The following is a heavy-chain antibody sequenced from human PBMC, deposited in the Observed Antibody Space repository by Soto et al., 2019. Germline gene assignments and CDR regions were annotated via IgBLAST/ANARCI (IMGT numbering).Heavy chain of an antibody. CDR3: AKDRYLDHDSRGYLFDN. CDR2: ISYDGSNK. J-gene: IGHJ4*02. CDR1: GFTFSSYP. D-gene: IGHD3-22*01. Sequence: GGSLRLSCAASGFTFSSYPMHWVRQAPGKGLEWVAVISYDGSNKYYADSVKGRFSISRDNSKNTLYLQMNSLRAEDTAVYYCAKDRYLDHDSRGYLFDNWGQGTLVTVSS. V-gene: IGHV3-30-3*01.